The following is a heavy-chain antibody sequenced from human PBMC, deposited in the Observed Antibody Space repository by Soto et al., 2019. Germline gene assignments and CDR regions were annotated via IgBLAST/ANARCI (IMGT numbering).Heavy chain of an antibody. Sequence: QLQLQESGPGLVKPSETLSLTCTVSGGSISSRSDYWGWIRQPPGKGLEWIGSIYYSGITYYNPSLGSRITISVDQSQDQVSLKLTSVAAADTAVYYFARHPATSRGYFLDYWGRGTLVPVSP. CDR1: GGSISSRSDY. CDR3: ARHPATSRGYFLDY. CDR2: IYYSGIT. V-gene: IGHV4-39*01. J-gene: IGHJ4*02. D-gene: IGHD6-13*01.